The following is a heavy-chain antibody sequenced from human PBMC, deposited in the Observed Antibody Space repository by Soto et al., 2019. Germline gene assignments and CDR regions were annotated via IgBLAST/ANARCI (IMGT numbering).Heavy chain of an antibody. D-gene: IGHD3-3*01. CDR3: ARGYHDFWSGFFNPHDAFDL. V-gene: IGHV1-18*01. Sequence: ASVKVSCKASGYAFTSFGLTWLRQAPGQGLEWMGWISPYNGNTHSAQELQDRITMTTDRSTTTAYLEVRSLRSADTAVYYCARGYHDFWSGFFNPHDAFDLWGQGTRVTVSS. CDR2: ISPYNGNT. CDR1: GYAFTSFG. J-gene: IGHJ3*01.